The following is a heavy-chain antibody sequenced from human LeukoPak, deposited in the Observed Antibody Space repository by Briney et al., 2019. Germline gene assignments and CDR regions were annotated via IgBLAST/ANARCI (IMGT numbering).Heavy chain of an antibody. Sequence: SETLSLTCTVSGGPISSYYWSWIRQPPGKGLEWVGYIYYSGSTNYNPSLKSRVTISVDTSKNHFSLKLSSVTAADTAVYYCARIAHGTVYFDYWGQGTLVTVSS. CDR2: IYYSGST. J-gene: IGHJ4*02. V-gene: IGHV4-59*01. CDR3: ARIAHGTVYFDY. D-gene: IGHD3-10*01. CDR1: GGPISSYY.